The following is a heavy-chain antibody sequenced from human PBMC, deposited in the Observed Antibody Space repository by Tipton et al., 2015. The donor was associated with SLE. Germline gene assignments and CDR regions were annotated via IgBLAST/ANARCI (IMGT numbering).Heavy chain of an antibody. V-gene: IGHV4-39*07. J-gene: IGHJ3*02. CDR1: GGSISSSSYY. Sequence: LLLSFPVSGGSISSSSYYWGWIRQPPGKGLEWIGRIYYSGSTYYNPSLKSRVTISVDTSKNQFSLKLSSVTAADTAVYYCARGTPYYYDSSGYGNDAFDIWGQGTMVTVSS. D-gene: IGHD3-22*01. CDR3: ARGTPYYYDSSGYGNDAFDI. CDR2: IYYSGST.